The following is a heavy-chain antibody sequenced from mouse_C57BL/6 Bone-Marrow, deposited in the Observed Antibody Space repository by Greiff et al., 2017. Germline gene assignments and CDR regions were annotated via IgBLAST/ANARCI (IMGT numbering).Heavy chain of an antibody. J-gene: IGHJ3*01. V-gene: IGHV5-16*01. CDR2: INYDGSST. CDR3: ARGENSNYGAWFAY. CDR1: GFTFSDYY. D-gene: IGHD2-5*01. Sequence: EVKLMESEGGLVQPGSSMKLSCTASGFTFSDYYMAWVRQVPEKGLEWVANINYDGSSTYYLDSLKSRFIISRDNAKNILYLQMSSLKSEDTATYYCARGENSNYGAWFAYWGQGTLVTVSA.